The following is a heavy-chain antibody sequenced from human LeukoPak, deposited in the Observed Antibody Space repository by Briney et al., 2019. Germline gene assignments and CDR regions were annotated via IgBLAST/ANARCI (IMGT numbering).Heavy chain of an antibody. J-gene: IGHJ4*02. CDR2: IYYSGST. D-gene: IGHD3-10*01. Sequence: SETLSLTCTVSGGSISSSSYYWGWIRQPPGKGLEWIGSIYYSGSTYYNPSLKSRVTISVDTSKNQFSLKLSSVTAADTAVYYCARRTMVRGVIGFDYWGQGTLVTVSS. V-gene: IGHV4-39*01. CDR3: ARRTMVRGVIGFDY. CDR1: GGSISSSSYY.